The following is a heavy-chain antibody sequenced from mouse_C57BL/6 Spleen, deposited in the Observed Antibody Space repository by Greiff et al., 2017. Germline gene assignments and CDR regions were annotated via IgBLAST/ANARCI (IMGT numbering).Heavy chain of an antibody. CDR3: ARCGPYGNSYFDY. V-gene: IGHV1-9*01. Sequence: QVQLQQSGAELMKPGASVKLSCKATGYTFTGYWIAWVKQRPGHGLEWIGEILPGSGSTNHNEKFKGKATFTADTSSNTAYMQPSSLTTDDSAIYYCARCGPYGNSYFDYWGQGTTRTVSS. J-gene: IGHJ2*01. CDR1: GYTFTGYW. CDR2: ILPGSGST. D-gene: IGHD2-1*01.